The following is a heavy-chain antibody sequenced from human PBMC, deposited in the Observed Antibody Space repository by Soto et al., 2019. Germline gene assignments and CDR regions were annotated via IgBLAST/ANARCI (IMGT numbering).Heavy chain of an antibody. J-gene: IGHJ4*02. CDR1: GGSFSNYY. D-gene: IGHD3-10*01. CDR3: ARDIVAGSGIWNY. CDR2: ISTSGSS. V-gene: IGHV4-4*07. Sequence: QLRESGPGLVKPSETLSLTCTVSGGSFSNYYWSWIRQPAGKGLEWIGRISTSGSSNYNPSLKSRVTMSADTSKKQFSMKLSSVTAADTAVYYCARDIVAGSGIWNYWGQGTLVTVSS.